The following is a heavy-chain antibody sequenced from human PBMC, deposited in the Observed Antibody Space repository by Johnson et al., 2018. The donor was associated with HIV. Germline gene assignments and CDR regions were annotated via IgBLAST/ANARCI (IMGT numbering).Heavy chain of an antibody. V-gene: IGHV3-30*04. J-gene: IGHJ3*02. D-gene: IGHD1-14*01. Sequence: QVQLVESGGGVVQPGRSLRVSCAASGFTFRSYAMHWVRQAPGKGLEWVAVITYDGRNKYYADFVKGRFIISRDNSKNMTNLQMNGLRPEDTAVYYCARDGTTGPSGDAFDIWGQGTMVTVSS. CDR2: ITYDGRNK. CDR1: GFTFRSYA. CDR3: ARDGTTGPSGDAFDI.